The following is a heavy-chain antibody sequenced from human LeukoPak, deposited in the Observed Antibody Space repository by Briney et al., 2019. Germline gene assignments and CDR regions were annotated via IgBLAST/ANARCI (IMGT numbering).Heavy chain of an antibody. CDR1: GYSFTSYW. V-gene: IGHV5-51*01. CDR3: ARSXYDILTGYSYYFDY. CDR2: IYPGDSDT. D-gene: IGHD3-9*01. J-gene: IGHJ4*02. Sequence: GESLKISCKGSGYSFTSYWIGWVRQMPGKGLEWMGIIYPGDSDTRYSPSFQGQVTISADKSISTAYLQWSSLKASDTAMYYCARSXYDILTGYSYYFDYWGQGTLVTVSS.